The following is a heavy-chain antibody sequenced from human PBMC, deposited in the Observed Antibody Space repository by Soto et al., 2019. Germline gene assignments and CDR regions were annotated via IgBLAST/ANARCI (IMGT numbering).Heavy chain of an antibody. J-gene: IGHJ6*02. D-gene: IGHD1-26*01. CDR2: INAGNGNT. CDR3: ARDFWMVGATSYYYYYYGMDV. Sequence: ASVKVSCKASGYTFTSYAMHWVRQAPGQRLEWMGWINAGNGNTKYSQKFQGRVTITRDTSASTAYMELSSLRSEDTAVYDCARDFWMVGATSYYYYYYGMDVWGQGTTVTVSS. V-gene: IGHV1-3*01. CDR1: GYTFTSYA.